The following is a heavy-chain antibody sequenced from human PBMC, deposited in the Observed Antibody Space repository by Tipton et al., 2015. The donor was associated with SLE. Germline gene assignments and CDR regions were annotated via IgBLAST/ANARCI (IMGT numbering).Heavy chain of an antibody. CDR2: IRYDGSNK. CDR1: GFIFSSYG. Sequence: SLRLSCVVSGFIFSSYGMHWVRQAPGKGLEWVAFIRYDGSNKYYADSVKGRFTISRDNSKNTLYLQMNSLRLEDTAVYYCAKDGVGAPGYWGQGTLVTVSS. J-gene: IGHJ4*02. D-gene: IGHD1-26*01. V-gene: IGHV3-30*02. CDR3: AKDGVGAPGY.